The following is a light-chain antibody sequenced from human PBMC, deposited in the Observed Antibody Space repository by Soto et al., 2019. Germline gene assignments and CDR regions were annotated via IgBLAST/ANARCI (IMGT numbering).Light chain of an antibody. V-gene: IGLV2-14*01. CDR1: SSDVGGYDY. CDR3: SSYTTSSALV. CDR2: EVI. Sequence: QSALTQSASVSGSPGQSITIPCTGTSSDVGGYDYVSWYQQHPGKVPKLIIYEVIKRPSGVSHRFSGSKSGNTASLTISGLQTEDEADYYCSSYTTSSALVFGGGTKLPS. J-gene: IGLJ2*01.